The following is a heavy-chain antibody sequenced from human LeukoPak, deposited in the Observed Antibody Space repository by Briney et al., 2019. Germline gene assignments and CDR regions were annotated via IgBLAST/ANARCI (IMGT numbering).Heavy chain of an antibody. CDR2: IYYSGST. D-gene: IGHD2-2*01. V-gene: IGHV4-38-2*02. CDR1: GYPISSGYY. J-gene: IGHJ4*02. CDR3: ARHFLAIVVVPAAQFDY. Sequence: SETLSLTCTVSGYPISSGYYWGWIRQPPGKGLEWIGSIYYSGSTYYNPSLKSRVTISVGTSKNQFSLKLSSVTAADTAVYYCARHFLAIVVVPAAQFDYWGQGTLVTVSS.